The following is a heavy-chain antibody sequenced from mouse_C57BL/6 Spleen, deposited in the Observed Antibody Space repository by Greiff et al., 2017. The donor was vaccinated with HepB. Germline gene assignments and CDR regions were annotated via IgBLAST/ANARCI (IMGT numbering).Heavy chain of an antibody. J-gene: IGHJ4*01. V-gene: IGHV6-6*01. CDR1: GFTFSDAW. Sequence: EVKLQESGGGLVQPGGSMKLSCAASGFTFSDAWMDWVRQSPEKGLEWVAEIRNKANNHATYYAESVKVRFTISRDASIRSVYLQINSLRAKDTGIYYCTRSEMDYWGQGTSVTVSS. CDR2: IRNKANNHAT. CDR3: TRSEMDY.